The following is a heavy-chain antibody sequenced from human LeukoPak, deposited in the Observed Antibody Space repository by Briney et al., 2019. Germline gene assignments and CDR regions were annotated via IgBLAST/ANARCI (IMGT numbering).Heavy chain of an antibody. V-gene: IGHV1-18*01. CDR2: ISPYNANT. CDR1: GYTFTSYD. CDR3: SREGEGEDGTGHHNWYFDL. D-gene: IGHD2-8*02. J-gene: IGHJ2*01. Sequence: AASVKVSCRASGYTFTSYDIKWVRQATGQGLEWMGWISPYNANTKYAQKFQGRVTITTDTSTSTAYMELRSLRSDDTAMYYCSREGEGEDGTGHHNWYFDLWGRGTLVTVSS.